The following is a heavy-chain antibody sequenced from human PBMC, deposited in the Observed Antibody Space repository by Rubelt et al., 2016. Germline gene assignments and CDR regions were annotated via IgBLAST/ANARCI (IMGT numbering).Heavy chain of an antibody. V-gene: IGHV4-34*01. CDR1: GGSFSGYY. Sequence: QVQLQQWGAGLLKPSETLSLMCDVYGGSFSGYYWSWIRQPPGKGLEWIGEINHSGSTNYNPSLKSRVTISVDTSKNQFSPMLTSGTAADTAVFYWVRHADNGGQMAFDVWGQGTLVIVSS. CDR3: VRHADNGGQMAFDV. D-gene: IGHD4-23*01. CDR2: INHSGST. J-gene: IGHJ3*01.